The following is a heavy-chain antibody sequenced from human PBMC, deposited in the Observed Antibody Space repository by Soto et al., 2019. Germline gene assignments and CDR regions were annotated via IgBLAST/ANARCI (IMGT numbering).Heavy chain of an antibody. CDR2: VSGSGGTT. J-gene: IGHJ5*02. CDR1: GFTFSSSA. Sequence: EVQLLDSGGGLVQPGGSLRLSCAASGFTFSSSAMSWVRQAPGKGLEWVSAVSGSGGTTYYADSVRGRFTISRDNSKNTLYLQMNSLRAEDTAIYFCAICTVDKIVTSGWCHYLDPWGQGTLVTVS. D-gene: IGHD6-19*01. CDR3: AICTVDKIVTSGWCHYLDP. V-gene: IGHV3-23*01.